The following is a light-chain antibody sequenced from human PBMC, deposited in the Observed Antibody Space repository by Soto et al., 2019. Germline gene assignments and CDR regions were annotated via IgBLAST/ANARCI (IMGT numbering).Light chain of an antibody. CDR2: LAS. CDR1: QSVSGSY. Sequence: ENVLTQSPGTLSLSPGERATLSCRASQSVSGSYLAWYQQKPGQAPRLLIYLASTRANGIPDRFSGSASGTDFTLSINRLEPEDSAVYYCHQYGDAPQTFGQGTKLEI. CDR3: HQYGDAPQT. V-gene: IGKV3-20*01. J-gene: IGKJ2*01.